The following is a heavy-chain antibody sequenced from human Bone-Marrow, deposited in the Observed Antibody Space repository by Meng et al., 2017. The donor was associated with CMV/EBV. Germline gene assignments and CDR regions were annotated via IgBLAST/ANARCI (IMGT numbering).Heavy chain of an antibody. Sequence: SETLSLTCTVSGGSISSGDYYWSWIRQHPGKGLEWIGYIYYSGNTYYNPSLKSRVTISVDTSKNQFSLKLSSVTAADTAVYYCARGRGYCSSTSCYYYYGMDVWGQGTTVTVSS. J-gene: IGHJ6*02. V-gene: IGHV4-31*03. CDR3: ARGRGYCSSTSCYYYYGMDV. CDR2: IYYSGNT. D-gene: IGHD2-2*01. CDR1: GGSISSGDYY.